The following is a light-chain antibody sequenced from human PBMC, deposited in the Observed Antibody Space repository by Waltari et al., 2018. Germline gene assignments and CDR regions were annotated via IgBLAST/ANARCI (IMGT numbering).Light chain of an antibody. Sequence: QAVVTQEPSLTVSPGDTVTLTCASSSGPALELRFPYLLQQRPGQAPRTLIYDTSIKNMWTPARFSGSLIGGRAVLTLSGAQPEDEADYYCLLSFRSGWVFGGGTRLIV. CDR2: DTS. CDR3: LLSFRSGWV. CDR1: SGPALELRF. J-gene: IGLJ3*02. V-gene: IGLV7-46*01.